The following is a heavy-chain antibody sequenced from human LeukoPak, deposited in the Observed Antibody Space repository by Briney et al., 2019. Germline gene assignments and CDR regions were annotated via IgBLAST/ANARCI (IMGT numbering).Heavy chain of an antibody. J-gene: IGHJ6*04. CDR1: GGSFRRYA. V-gene: IGHV1-69*06. CDR2: IMPVLDTG. CDR3: AARDNGNDLLSYHAMDV. D-gene: IGHD1-1*01. Sequence: SVKVSCKASGGSFRRYAFAWVRRAPGQGLEWMGGIMPVLDTGSYAQGFQGRVTITADRSTSTAYMELRSLRPEDTALYYCAARDNGNDLLSYHAMDVWGNGTTVTVSS.